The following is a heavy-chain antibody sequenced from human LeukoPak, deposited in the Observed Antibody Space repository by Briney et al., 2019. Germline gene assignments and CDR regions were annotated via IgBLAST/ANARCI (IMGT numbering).Heavy chain of an antibody. J-gene: IGHJ6*02. CDR1: GFTFSSYS. CDR2: ISSSSSYI. CDR3: ARELYGSGSYPLYGMDV. Sequence: PGGSLRLSCAASGFTFSSYSMNWVRQAPGKGLEWVSSISSSSSYIYYADSVKGRFTISRDNAKNSLYLQMNSLRAEDTAVYYCARELYGSGSYPLYGMDVWGQGTTVTVSS. D-gene: IGHD3-10*01. V-gene: IGHV3-21*01.